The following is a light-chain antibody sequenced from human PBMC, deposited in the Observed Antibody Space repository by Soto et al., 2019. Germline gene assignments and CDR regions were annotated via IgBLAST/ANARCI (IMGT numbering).Light chain of an antibody. CDR1: LTMNNN. CDR3: QQYNDRPPWT. V-gene: IGKV3-15*01. CDR2: GAS. J-gene: IGKJ1*01. Sequence: EIVMTQSPATLSVSPGESVTLSCRASLTMNNNIAWYQHKPGQAPRLLIFGASSRATGVPGRFIGSGFGTEFTLSISSLQSEDFAVYFCQQYNDRPPWTFGQGTTVEMK.